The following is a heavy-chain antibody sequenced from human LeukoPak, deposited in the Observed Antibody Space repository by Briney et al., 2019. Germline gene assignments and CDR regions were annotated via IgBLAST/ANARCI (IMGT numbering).Heavy chain of an antibody. V-gene: IGHV4-34*01. J-gene: IGHJ4*02. Sequence: SETLSLTCAVYGGSFSGYYWSWIRQPPGKGLEWIGEINHSGSTNYNPSLKSRVTISVDTSKNQFSLKLSTVTAADTAVYYCGGGWAIDYWGQGTLVTVSS. CDR3: GGGWAIDY. CDR2: INHSGST. D-gene: IGHD6-19*01. CDR1: GGSFSGYY.